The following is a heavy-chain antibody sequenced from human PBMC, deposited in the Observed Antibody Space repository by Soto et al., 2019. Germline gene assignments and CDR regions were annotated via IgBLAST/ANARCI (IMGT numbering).Heavy chain of an antibody. D-gene: IGHD3-3*01. J-gene: IGHJ4*02. Sequence: GGSLRLSCAASGFTFSCHWMSWVRHPPGKGLEWVANIKEDGSEKYYADSVKGRFTVSRDNSKNSLSLEMSSLGAEDTALYYCARVDFWSGFWGLDYWGLGTLVTVSS. CDR3: ARVDFWSGFWGLDY. V-gene: IGHV3-7*01. CDR2: IKEDGSEK. CDR1: GFTFSCHW.